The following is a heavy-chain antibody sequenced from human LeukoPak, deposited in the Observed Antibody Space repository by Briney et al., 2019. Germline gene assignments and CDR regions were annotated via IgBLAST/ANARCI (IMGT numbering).Heavy chain of an antibody. V-gene: IGHV1-18*04. CDR2: ISAYNGNT. CDR1: GYTFTDYY. J-gene: IGHJ5*02. CDR3: ARDPDCSSTSCYRGRWFDP. D-gene: IGHD2-2*02. Sequence: ASVKVSCKASGYTFTDYYMHWVRQAPGQGLEWMGWISAYNGNTNYAQKLQGRVTMTTDTSTSTAYMELRSLRSDDTAVYYCARDPDCSSTSCYRGRWFDPWGQGTLVTVSS.